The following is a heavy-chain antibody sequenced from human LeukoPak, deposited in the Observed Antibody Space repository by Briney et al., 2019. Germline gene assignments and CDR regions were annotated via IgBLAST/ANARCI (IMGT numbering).Heavy chain of an antibody. CDR2: INPNSGGT. D-gene: IGHD3-22*01. J-gene: IGHJ3*02. CDR3: ARDLYYYDSSGYLSHDAFDI. V-gene: IGHV1-2*02. CDR1: GYTFTGYY. Sequence: ASVKVSCKASGYTFTGYYMHWVRRAPGQGLEWIGWINPNSGGTNYAQKFQGRVTMTRDTSISTAHMELSRLRSDDTAVYYCARDLYYYDSSGYLSHDAFDIWGQGTMVTVSS.